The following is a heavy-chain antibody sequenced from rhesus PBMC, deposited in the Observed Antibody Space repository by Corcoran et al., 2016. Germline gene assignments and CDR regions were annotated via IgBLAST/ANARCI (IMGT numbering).Heavy chain of an antibody. V-gene: IGHV4-76*01. CDR3: ARSRAGTTWANDY. D-gene: IGHD1-20*01. CDR1: GDSVSGGFD. Sequence: QVQLQESGPGLVKPSETLSLTCAVSGDSVSGGFDWPWIRQPPGKGLEGLGYISGSSGNTAYSPSDKNRVTISKDTSKNQFSLLLTSVTAADTAVYYCARSRAGTTWANDYWGQGVLVTVSS. CDR2: ISGSSGNT. J-gene: IGHJ4*01.